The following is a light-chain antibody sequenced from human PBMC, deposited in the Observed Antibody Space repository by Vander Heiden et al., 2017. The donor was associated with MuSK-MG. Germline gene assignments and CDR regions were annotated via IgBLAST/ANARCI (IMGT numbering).Light chain of an antibody. CDR1: QDINSW. CDR2: AAS. V-gene: IGKV1-12*01. Sequence: DIQMTQSPSSVSASVGDRVTITCRASQDINSWLAWYQQKPGKAPKLLIYAASSLQSGVPSRFSGSASGTDFTLTINSLQPEDFATYYCQQANSFPHAFGQGTKLEIK. J-gene: IGKJ2*01. CDR3: QQANSFPHA.